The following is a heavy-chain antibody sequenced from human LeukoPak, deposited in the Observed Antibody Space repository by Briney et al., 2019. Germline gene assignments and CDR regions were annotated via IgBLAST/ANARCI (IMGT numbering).Heavy chain of an antibody. CDR2: IRYDGSNK. CDR1: GFTFSSYG. CDR3: ARGAPLSQIYFFYYYLDV. Sequence: PGGSLRLSCAASGFTFSSYGMHWVRQAPGKGLEWVAFIRYDGSNKYYADSVKGRFTISRDNSKNTLYLQMNSLRAEDTAVYYCARGAPLSQIYFFYYYLDVWAKGTTATISS. V-gene: IGHV3-30*02. J-gene: IGHJ6*03. D-gene: IGHD4/OR15-4a*01.